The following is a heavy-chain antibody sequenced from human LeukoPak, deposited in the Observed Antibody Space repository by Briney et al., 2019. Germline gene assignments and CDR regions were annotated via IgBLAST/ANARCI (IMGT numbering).Heavy chain of an antibody. CDR3: ARIVVPAAPRDHRDRKFDP. Sequence: SVKVSCKASGGTFSSYAISWVRQAPGQGLEWMGGVIPIFGTANYAQKFQGRVTITADESASTAYMELSSLRSEDTAVYYCARIVVPAAPRDHRDRKFDPWGQGTLVTVSS. CDR1: GGTFSSYA. J-gene: IGHJ5*02. V-gene: IGHV1-69*13. CDR2: VIPIFGTA. D-gene: IGHD2-2*01.